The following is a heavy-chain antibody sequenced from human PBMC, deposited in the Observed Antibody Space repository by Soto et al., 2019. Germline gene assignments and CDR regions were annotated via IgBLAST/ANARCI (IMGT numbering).Heavy chain of an antibody. D-gene: IGHD2-2*03. V-gene: IGHV3-23*01. J-gene: IGHJ3*02. CDR3: AKGLDIVVVPAAIPDAFDI. CDR1: GFTFSSYA. CDR2: ISGSGGST. Sequence: EVQLLESGGGLVQPGGSLRLSCAASGFTFSSYAMSWVRQAPGKGLEWVSAISGSGGSTYYADSVRGRFTITRNNSKNTLYLQMDSLRAEDTAVYYCAKGLDIVVVPAAIPDAFDIWGQGTMVNVSS.